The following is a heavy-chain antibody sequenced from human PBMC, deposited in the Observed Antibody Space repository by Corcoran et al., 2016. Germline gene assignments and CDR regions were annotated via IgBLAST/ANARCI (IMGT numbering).Heavy chain of an antibody. CDR3: ARGPWDSVVVPAAMIGFDY. CDR2: INHSGST. V-gene: IGHV4-34*01. Sequence: QLQQWGAGLLKPSETLSLTCAVYGGSFSGYYWSWIRQPPGKGLEWIGEINHSGSTNYNPSLKSRVTISVDTSKNQFSLKLSSVTAADTAVYYCARGPWDSVVVPAAMIGFDYWGQGTLVTVSS. CDR1: GGSFSGYY. J-gene: IGHJ4*02. D-gene: IGHD2-2*01.